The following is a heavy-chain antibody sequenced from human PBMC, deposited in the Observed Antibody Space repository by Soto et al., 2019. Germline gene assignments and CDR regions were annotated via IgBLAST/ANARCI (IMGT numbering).Heavy chain of an antibody. CDR3: ARGTRYFDWLSPEV. Sequence: SETLSLTCAVYGGSFSGYYWSWIRQPPGKGLEWIGEINHSGSTNYNPSLKSRVTISVDTSKNQFSLKLSSVTAADTAVYYCARGTRYFDWLSPEVWGKGTTVTVSS. D-gene: IGHD3-9*01. J-gene: IGHJ6*04. V-gene: IGHV4-34*01. CDR1: GGSFSGYY. CDR2: INHSGST.